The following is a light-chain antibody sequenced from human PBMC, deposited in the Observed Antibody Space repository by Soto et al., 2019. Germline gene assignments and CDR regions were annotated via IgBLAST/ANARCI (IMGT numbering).Light chain of an antibody. V-gene: IGLV1-47*01. CDR1: RSNIGRNF. Sequence: QLVLTQSPSASGTPGQRVTISCSGSRSNIGRNFAYWYQHVPGKAPRLLIQRNNERPSGVPDRFSGSKSGTSVSLAISGLRSDDEATYYCVAWDDTLDAQVFGGGTQLTVL. CDR3: VAWDDTLDAQV. J-gene: IGLJ3*02. CDR2: RNN.